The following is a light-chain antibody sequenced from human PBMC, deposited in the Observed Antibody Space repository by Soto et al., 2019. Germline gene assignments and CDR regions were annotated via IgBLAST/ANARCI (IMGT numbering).Light chain of an antibody. V-gene: IGLV6-57*04. J-gene: IGLJ2*01. CDR1: SGSIANNY. CDR3: QSYDSDFVV. CDR2: ENN. Sequence: NFMLTQPHSVSESPGKTLSISCTRSSGSIANNYVQWYQQGPGSAPTTVVYENNQRLSGVPDRFSGSTDGSSNSASLTISGLQTEAEADYYCQSYDSDFVVFGGGTKLTVL.